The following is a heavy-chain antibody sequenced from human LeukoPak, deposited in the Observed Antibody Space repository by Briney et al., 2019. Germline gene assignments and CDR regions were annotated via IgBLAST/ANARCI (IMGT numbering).Heavy chain of an antibody. Sequence: SETLSLTCAVYGGSFSGYYWSWIRQPPGKGLEWIGEINHSGSTNYNPSLKSRVTMSVDTSKNQFSLKVSSVTAADTAVYYCAKSNGYGLVDIWGQGTMVTVSS. CDR1: GGSFSGYY. D-gene: IGHD3-10*01. CDR3: AKSNGYGLVDI. V-gene: IGHV4-34*01. J-gene: IGHJ3*02. CDR2: INHSGST.